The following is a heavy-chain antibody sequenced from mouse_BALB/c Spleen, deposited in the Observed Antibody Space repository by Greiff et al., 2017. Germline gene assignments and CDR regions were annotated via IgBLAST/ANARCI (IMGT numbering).Heavy chain of an antibody. CDR3: ARDGYYAYYAMDY. D-gene: IGHD2-3*01. CDR1: GFTFSDYY. J-gene: IGHJ4*01. CDR2: ISDGGSYT. V-gene: IGHV5-4*02. Sequence: EVQLVESGGGLVKPGGSLKLSCAASGFTFSDYYMYWVRQTPEKRLEWVATISDGGSYTYYPDSVKGRFTISRDNAKNNLYLQMSSLKSEDTAMYYCARDGYYAYYAMDYWGQGTSVTVSS.